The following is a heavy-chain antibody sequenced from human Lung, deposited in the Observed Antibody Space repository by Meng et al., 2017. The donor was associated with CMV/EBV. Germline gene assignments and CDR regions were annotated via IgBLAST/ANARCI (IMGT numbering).Heavy chain of an antibody. V-gene: IGHV3-30-3*01. J-gene: IGHJ4*02. CDR3: ARDPDYVQSYYFDY. D-gene: IGHD4-17*01. CDR2: ISYDGSNK. Sequence: QVQVGESGGGVVQPGRSLRLSCAASGFTFSSYAMHWVRQAPGKGLEWVAVISYDGSNKYYADSVKGRFTISRDNSKNTLYLQMNSLRAEDTAVYYCARDPDYVQSYYFDYWGQGTLVTVSS. CDR1: GFTFSSYA.